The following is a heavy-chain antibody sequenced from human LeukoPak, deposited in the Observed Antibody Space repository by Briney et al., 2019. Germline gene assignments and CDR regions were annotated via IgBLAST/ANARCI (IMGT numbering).Heavy chain of an antibody. CDR1: GGTFSSYA. D-gene: IGHD4-17*01. Sequence: ASVKVSCKASGGTFSSYAISWVRQAPGQGLEWMGWTSGYNGNTNYAQKLQGRVTMTTDTSTSTAYMEVRSLRSDDTAVYYCARVSNGEYGGIDYWGQGTLVTVSS. CDR3: ARVSNGEYGGIDY. CDR2: TSGYNGNT. J-gene: IGHJ4*02. V-gene: IGHV1-18*01.